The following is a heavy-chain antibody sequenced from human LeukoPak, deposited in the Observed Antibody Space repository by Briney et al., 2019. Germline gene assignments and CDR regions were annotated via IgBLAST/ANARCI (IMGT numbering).Heavy chain of an antibody. CDR3: ARAPWANADYYYYMDV. CDR1: GGTFISYA. Sequence: SVKVSCKASGGTFISYAISWVRQAPGQGLEWMGGIIPIFGTANYAQKFQGRVTITTDESTSTAYMELSSLRSEDTAVYYCARAPWANADYYYYMDVWGKGTTVTVSS. D-gene: IGHD4/OR15-4a*01. V-gene: IGHV1-69*05. J-gene: IGHJ6*03. CDR2: IIPIFGTA.